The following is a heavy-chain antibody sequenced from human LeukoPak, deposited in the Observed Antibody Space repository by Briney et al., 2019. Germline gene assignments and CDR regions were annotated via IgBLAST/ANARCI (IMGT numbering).Heavy chain of an antibody. D-gene: IGHD6-19*01. V-gene: IGHV3-23*01. CDR2: ISRNGAHP. Sequence: PGGSLRLSCAATGFTFSNYAMSWVRQAPGKRLEWVSVISRNGAHPYYIDSVRDRFTVSRDNSKNIMYLQMNSLRAEDAALYYCTTPGDSGWYNHWGQGTLVTVSS. CDR1: GFTFSNYA. CDR3: TTPGDSGWYNH. J-gene: IGHJ4*02.